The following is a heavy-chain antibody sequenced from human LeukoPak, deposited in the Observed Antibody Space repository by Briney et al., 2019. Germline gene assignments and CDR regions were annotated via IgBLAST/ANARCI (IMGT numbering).Heavy chain of an antibody. CDR1: GYTFTGYY. CDR3: ARDRPGSYCSSTSCNFLDY. V-gene: IGHV1-2*02. CDR2: INPNSGGT. J-gene: IGHJ4*02. Sequence: ASVKVSCKASGYTFTGYYMHWVRQAPGQGLEWMGWINPNSGGTNYAQKFQGRVTMTRDTSISTAYMELSRLRSDDTAVYYCARDRPGSYCSSTSCNFLDYWGQGTLVTVSS. D-gene: IGHD2-2*01.